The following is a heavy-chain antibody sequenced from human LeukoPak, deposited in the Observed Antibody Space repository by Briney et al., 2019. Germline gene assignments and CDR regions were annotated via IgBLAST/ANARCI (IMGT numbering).Heavy chain of an antibody. CDR1: GFTFSNYY. V-gene: IGHV3-21*01. CDR2: ICTSSSYI. J-gene: IGHJ4*02. Sequence: GGSLRLSCAASGFTFSNYYMNWVRQAPGKGLEWVSSICTSSSYIYYADSVKGRFTISRDNAKNSLYLQMNSLRAEDTALYYCARGRDSSGSYAHLDQWGQGTLVTVSS. D-gene: IGHD3-22*01. CDR3: ARGRDSSGSYAHLDQ.